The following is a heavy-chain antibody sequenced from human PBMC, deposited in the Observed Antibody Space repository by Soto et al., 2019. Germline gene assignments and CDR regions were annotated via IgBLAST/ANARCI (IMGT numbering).Heavy chain of an antibody. J-gene: IGHJ4*02. V-gene: IGHV4-38-2*02. CDR2: IYHSGST. CDR3: AREVVRGVISDFDY. D-gene: IGHD3-10*01. Sequence: SETLSLTCAVSGYSISSGYYWGWIRQPPGKGLEWIGSIYHSGSTYNNPSLKSRVTISVDTSKNQFSLKLSSVTAADTAVYYCAREVVRGVISDFDYWGQGTLVTVS. CDR1: GYSISSGYY.